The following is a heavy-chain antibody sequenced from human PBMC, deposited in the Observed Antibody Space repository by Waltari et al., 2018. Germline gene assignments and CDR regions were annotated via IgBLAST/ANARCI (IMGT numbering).Heavy chain of an antibody. CDR2: IIPIFGTA. Sequence: QVQLVQSGAAVKKPGSSVKVSCKASGGNFSSYAISWVRQAPGQGLEWMGGIIPIFGTANYAQKFQGRVTITADESTSTAYMELSSLRSEDTAVYYCARGPTGDGDYYYYMDVWGKGTTVTVSS. D-gene: IGHD7-27*01. CDR1: GGNFSSYA. CDR3: ARGPTGDGDYYYYMDV. J-gene: IGHJ6*03. V-gene: IGHV1-69*01.